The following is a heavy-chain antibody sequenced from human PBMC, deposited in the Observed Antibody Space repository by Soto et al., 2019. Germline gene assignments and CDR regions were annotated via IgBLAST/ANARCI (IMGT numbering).Heavy chain of an antibody. V-gene: IGHV4-30-2*01. D-gene: IGHD3-9*01. CDR1: GGAISSGGYS. CDR3: ARTQWDYDSLTGRIWGAFNI. J-gene: IGHJ3*02. CDR2: IYHSVST. Sequence: QLQLQESGSGLVKPSETLSLTCVVSGGAISSGGYSWSWIRQPLGKGLEWIGNIYHSVSTYYNPSLKSRLTISVDKPKNHSSLKLTSVLAADTAVYYCARTQWDYDSLTGRIWGAFNIGGQGTMVTVSS.